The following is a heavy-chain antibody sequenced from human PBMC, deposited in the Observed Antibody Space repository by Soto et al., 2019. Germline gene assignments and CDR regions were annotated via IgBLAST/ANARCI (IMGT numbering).Heavy chain of an antibody. CDR1: GGTFDHAA. D-gene: IGHD3-9*01. Sequence: QVQLVQSGAEVKKPGSSVKVSCEAPGGTFDHAAITWVRQAPGQGLEWVGGINPMFNSTHYDQKFQGRVTITEEAVTSTAFMELRVLTSVDTDVYYCARQIFAADYWGQGTLLVVSS. V-gene: IGHV1-69*01. CDR2: INPMFNST. CDR3: ARQIFAADY. J-gene: IGHJ4*02.